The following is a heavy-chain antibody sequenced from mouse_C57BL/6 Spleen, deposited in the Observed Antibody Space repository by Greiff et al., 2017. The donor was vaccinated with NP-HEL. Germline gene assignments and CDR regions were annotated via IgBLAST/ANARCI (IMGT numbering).Heavy chain of an antibody. D-gene: IGHD4-1*01. J-gene: IGHJ2*01. V-gene: IGHV5-16*01. CDR3: ARDRGLGPYYFDY. Sequence: EVKLVESEGGLVQPGSSMKLSCTASGFTFSDYYMAWVRQVPEKGLEWVANINYDGSSTYYLDSLKSRFIISRDNAKNILYLQMSSLKSEDTATYYCARDRGLGPYYFDYWGQGTTLTVSS. CDR1: GFTFSDYY. CDR2: INYDGSST.